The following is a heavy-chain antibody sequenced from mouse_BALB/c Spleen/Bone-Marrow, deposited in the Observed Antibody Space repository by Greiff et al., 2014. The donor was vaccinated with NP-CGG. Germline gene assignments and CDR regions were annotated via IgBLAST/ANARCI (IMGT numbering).Heavy chain of an antibody. CDR3: ARYLDSYTGTFDY. CDR2: IDPANGNT. D-gene: IGHD3-3*01. J-gene: IGHJ2*01. Sequence: VQLQQSGAELVKPGASVKLSCTASGFNIKDTYMHWVKQRPEQGLEWIGRIDPANGNTKYDPKFQGKATITADTSSNTAYLQLSSQTSEDASFYYCARYLDSYTGTFDYWGQGTTLTVSS. CDR1: GFNIKDTY. V-gene: IGHV14-3*02.